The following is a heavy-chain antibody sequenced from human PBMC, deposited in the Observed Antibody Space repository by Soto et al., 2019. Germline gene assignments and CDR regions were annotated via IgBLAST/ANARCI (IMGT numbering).Heavy chain of an antibody. J-gene: IGHJ4*02. V-gene: IGHV3-74*01. Sequence: EVQLVESGGGLVQPGGSLRLSCAASGYTFSTYWMHWVRQAPGKGLVWVSRIDSDGSDTDYADSVKGRFTISRDNAKSVLYLQMDSLGAEDTAVYDCASDWLSYEGSYLGYWGQGTLVTVSS. CDR2: IDSDGSDT. CDR1: GYTFSTYW. D-gene: IGHD1-26*01. CDR3: ASDWLSYEGSYLGY.